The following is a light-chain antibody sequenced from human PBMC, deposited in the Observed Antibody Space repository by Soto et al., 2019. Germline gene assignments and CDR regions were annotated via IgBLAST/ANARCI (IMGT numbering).Light chain of an antibody. J-gene: IGKJ3*01. CDR2: DAS. CDR1: QKISSY. CDR3: HQRSTWPFT. V-gene: IGKV3-11*01. Sequence: EIVLTQSPATLSLSPGERATISYRASQKISSYLAWYQQKSDQAPRLLIYDASNRATGIPARFSGSGSGTDFTLIFSSLEPEDFAVYYCHQRSTWPFTFGPGTKVDNK.